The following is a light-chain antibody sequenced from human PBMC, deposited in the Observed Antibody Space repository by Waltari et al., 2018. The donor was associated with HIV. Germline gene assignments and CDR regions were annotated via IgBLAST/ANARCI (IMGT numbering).Light chain of an antibody. V-gene: IGLV2-23*02. CDR3: CSYAGSHTFVV. CDR1: NSDVGSYDL. J-gene: IGLJ2*01. Sequence: QSALTQPASVSGSPGQSVTISCAGSNSDVGSYDLVSWYQHHPGKAPKRLIYEATKRPSGVSNRFSGSKSCNTASLTISGLQAEDEADYYCCSYAGSHTFVVFGGGTKLTVL. CDR2: EAT.